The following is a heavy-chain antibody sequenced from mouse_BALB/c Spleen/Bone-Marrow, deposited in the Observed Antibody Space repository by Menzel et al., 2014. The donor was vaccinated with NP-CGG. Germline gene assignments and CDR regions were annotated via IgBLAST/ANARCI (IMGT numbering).Heavy chain of an antibody. CDR2: INPYNEGS. D-gene: IGHD1-1*01. Sequence: LVESGPELVKPGASVKMSCKASGYTFTRYVIHWVRQKPGQGLDWIGYINPYNEGSKYNEKFKGEATLTSDKSSHTACMELSSLTSDDSAVYYCARERDYGDYFDYWRQGTTLTVSS. CDR3: ARERDYGDYFDY. J-gene: IGHJ2*01. CDR1: GYTFTRYV. V-gene: IGHV1-14*01.